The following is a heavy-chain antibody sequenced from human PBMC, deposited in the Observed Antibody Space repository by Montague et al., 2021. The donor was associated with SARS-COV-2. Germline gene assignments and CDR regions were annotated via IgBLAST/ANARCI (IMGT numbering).Heavy chain of an antibody. V-gene: IGHV4-34*01. CDR2: INHSGST. Sequence: SETPSLTCAVYGGSFSGCYWSWIRQPPGKGLEWIGEINHSGSTNYNPSLKSRVTISVDTSKNQFSLKLSSVTAADTAVYYCARDRYSSSWYGQKYYFDYWGQGTLVTVSS. D-gene: IGHD6-13*01. CDR1: GGSFSGCY. J-gene: IGHJ4*02. CDR3: ARDRYSSSWYGQKYYFDY.